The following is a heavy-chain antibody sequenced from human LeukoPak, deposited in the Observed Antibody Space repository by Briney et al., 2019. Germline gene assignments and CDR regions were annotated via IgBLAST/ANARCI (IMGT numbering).Heavy chain of an antibody. D-gene: IGHD3-3*01. J-gene: IGHJ4*02. CDR1: GGSFSGYY. CDR3: ARGLDFWSGYLYYFDY. Sequence: SETLSLTRAVYGGSFSGYYWSWIRQPPGKGLEWIGEINHSGSTNYNPSLKSRVTISVDTSKNQFSLKLSSVTAADTAVYYCARGLDFWSGYLYYFDYWGQGTLVTVSS. V-gene: IGHV4-34*01. CDR2: INHSGST.